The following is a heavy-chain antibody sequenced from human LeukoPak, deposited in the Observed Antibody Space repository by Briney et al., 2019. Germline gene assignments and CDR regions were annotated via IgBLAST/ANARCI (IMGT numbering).Heavy chain of an antibody. D-gene: IGHD2-2*01. CDR1: AFTFSSYA. CDR2: ISYDGSNK. Sequence: PGRSLRLSCAASAFTFSSYAMHWGRQAPGKGLEWVAVISYDGSNKYYADSVKGRFTISRDNSKNTLYLQMNSLRAEDTAVYYCARDPGGYCSSTSCYRAHFDYWGQGTLVTVSS. J-gene: IGHJ4*02. CDR3: ARDPGGYCSSTSCYRAHFDY. V-gene: IGHV3-30-3*01.